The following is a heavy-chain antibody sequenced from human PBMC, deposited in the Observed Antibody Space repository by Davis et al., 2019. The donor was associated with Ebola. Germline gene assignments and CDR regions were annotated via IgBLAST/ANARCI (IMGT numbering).Heavy chain of an antibody. D-gene: IGHD2-2*01. CDR2: ISYDGSNK. J-gene: IGHJ4*02. V-gene: IGHV3-30-3*01. Sequence: GESLKISCAASGFTFSSYAMHWVRQAPGKGLEWVAFISYDGSNKYYADSVKGRFTISRDNSKNTLYLQMNSVRAEDTAVYYCARVGWVPSSDYWGQGTLVTVSS. CDR1: GFTFSSYA. CDR3: ARVGWVPSSDY.